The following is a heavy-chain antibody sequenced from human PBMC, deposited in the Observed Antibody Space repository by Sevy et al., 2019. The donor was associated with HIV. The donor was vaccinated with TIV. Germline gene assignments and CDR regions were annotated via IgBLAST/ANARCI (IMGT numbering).Heavy chain of an antibody. Sequence: GGYLRLSCAASGFTFSSYSMNWVRQAPGKGLEWVSSISSSSSYIYYTDSVKGRFTISRDNAKNSLYLQMNSLRAEDTAVYYCARDASSQAVAGFDYWGQGTLVTVSS. D-gene: IGHD6-19*01. CDR3: ARDASSQAVAGFDY. J-gene: IGHJ5*01. V-gene: IGHV3-21*01. CDR1: GFTFSSYS. CDR2: ISSSSSYI.